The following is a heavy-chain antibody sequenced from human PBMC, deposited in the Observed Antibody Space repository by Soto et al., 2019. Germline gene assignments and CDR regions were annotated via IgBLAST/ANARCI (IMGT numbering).Heavy chain of an antibody. CDR2: ISAYNGNT. V-gene: IGHV1-18*01. CDR1: GYTFTSYG. CDR3: AREGPVLRYFDWLSLYGMDV. Sequence: ASVKVSCKASGYTFTSYGISWVRQAPGQGLEWMGWISAYNGNTNYAQKLQGRVTMTTDTSTSTAYMELRSLRSDDTAVYYCAREGPVLRYFDWLSLYGMDVWGQGTTVTVSS. D-gene: IGHD3-9*01. J-gene: IGHJ6*02.